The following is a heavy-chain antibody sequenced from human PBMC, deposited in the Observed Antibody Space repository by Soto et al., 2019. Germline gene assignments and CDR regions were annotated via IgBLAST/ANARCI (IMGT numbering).Heavy chain of an antibody. J-gene: IGHJ4*02. D-gene: IGHD4-17*01. Sequence: PSETLSLTCAVYGGSFSGYYWSWIRQPPGKGLEWIGEINHSGSTNYNPSLKSRVTISVDTSKNQFSLKLSSVTAADTAVYYCAYGDYEDDYWGQGTLVTVSS. V-gene: IGHV4-34*01. CDR3: AYGDYEDDY. CDR1: GGSFSGYY. CDR2: INHSGST.